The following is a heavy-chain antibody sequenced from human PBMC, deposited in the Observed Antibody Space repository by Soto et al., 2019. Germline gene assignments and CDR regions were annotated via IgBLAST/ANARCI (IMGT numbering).Heavy chain of an antibody. J-gene: IGHJ5*02. CDR1: GFPFSDSY. Sequence: PEGSLRLSCAASGFPFSDSYKAWIRQAPGKGLEEIATISRTGSTPYYADSVKGRFTISSDNAQNSLYLEKHNQRAEDTSASSFARGQQLVANWLDPWGQGILVTVSS. D-gene: IGHD6-6*01. CDR2: ISRTGSTP. V-gene: IGHV3-11*01. CDR3: ARGQQLVANWLDP.